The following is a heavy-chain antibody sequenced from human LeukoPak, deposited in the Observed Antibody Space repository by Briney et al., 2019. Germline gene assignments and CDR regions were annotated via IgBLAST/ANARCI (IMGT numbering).Heavy chain of an antibody. V-gene: IGHV4-38-2*01. CDR1: GYSISSASY. J-gene: IGHJ4*02. CDR3: ARPISSQGYFGVVID. D-gene: IGHD3-3*01. Sequence: PSETLSLTCAVSGYSISSASYWGWIRQPPGKGRGWIGNIYHSGSPYYNPSLKSRVTISVDTSKNQFSLKLSSVTAADTAVYYCARPISSQGYFGVVIDWGQGTLVTVSS. CDR2: IYHSGSP.